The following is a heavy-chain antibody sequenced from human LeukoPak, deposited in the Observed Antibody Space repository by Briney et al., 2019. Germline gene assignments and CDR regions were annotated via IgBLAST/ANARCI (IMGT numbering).Heavy chain of an antibody. D-gene: IGHD3-10*01. Sequence: PSETLSLTCAVYGGSFSGYYWSWIRQPPGKGLEWIGEINHSGSTNYNPSLKSRVTISVDTSNNQFSLKLSSVTAADTAVYYCARDSGTTGEVKFDPWGQGTLVTVSS. CDR3: ARDSGTTGEVKFDP. CDR1: GGSFSGYY. CDR2: INHSGST. V-gene: IGHV4-34*01. J-gene: IGHJ5*02.